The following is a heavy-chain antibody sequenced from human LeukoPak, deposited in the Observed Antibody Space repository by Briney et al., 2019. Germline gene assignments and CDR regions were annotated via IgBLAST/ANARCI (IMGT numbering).Heavy chain of an antibody. Sequence: SGPTLVKPTQTLTLTCTFSGFSLSTSGVGVGWIRQPPGKALEWLALIYWNDDKRYSPSLKSRLTITKDTSKNQVVLTMTNMDPVDTATYYCARQKPEIYDIKYYFDYWGQGTLVTVSS. V-gene: IGHV2-5*01. CDR2: IYWNDDK. D-gene: IGHD3-9*01. J-gene: IGHJ4*02. CDR3: ARQKPEIYDIKYYFDY. CDR1: GFSLSTSGVG.